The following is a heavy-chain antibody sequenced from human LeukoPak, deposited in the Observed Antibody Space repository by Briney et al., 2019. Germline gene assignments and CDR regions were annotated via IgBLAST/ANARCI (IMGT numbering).Heavy chain of an antibody. D-gene: IGHD3-22*01. CDR1: GGSFSGYY. CDR2: INHSGST. Sequence: SETLSLTCAVYGGSFSGYYLSWIRQPPGKGLEWIGEINHSGSTNYNPSLKSRVTISVDTSKNQFSLKLSSVTAADTAVYYCAAGYYDSSGYYPLGNLDYWGQGTLVTVSS. V-gene: IGHV4-34*01. J-gene: IGHJ4*02. CDR3: AAGYYDSSGYYPLGNLDY.